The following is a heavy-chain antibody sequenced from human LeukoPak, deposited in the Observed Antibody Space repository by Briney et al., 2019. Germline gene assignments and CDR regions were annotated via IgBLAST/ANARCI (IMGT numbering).Heavy chain of an antibody. CDR1: GGTFSSYA. V-gene: IGHV1-69*06. D-gene: IGHD1-26*01. J-gene: IGHJ5*02. Sequence: SVKVSCKASGGTFSSYAISWVRQAPGQGLEWMGGIIPIFGTANYAQKFQGRVTITADKSTSTAYMELSSLRSEDTAVYYCARLSSLRELPPKGFDPWGQGTLVTVSS. CDR3: ARLSSLRELPPKGFDP. CDR2: IIPIFGTA.